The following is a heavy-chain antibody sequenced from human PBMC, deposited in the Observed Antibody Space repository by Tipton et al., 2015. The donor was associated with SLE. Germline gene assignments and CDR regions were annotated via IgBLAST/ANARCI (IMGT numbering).Heavy chain of an antibody. CDR2: IYYSGST. Sequence: TLSLTCTVSGGSISSINNYWGWIRQPPGKGLEWIGSIYYSGSTYYNPSLKSRVTISVDASKNQFSLKLNSVTAADTAVYYCARGYQLPLGPYYYYYMDVWGKGTTVTVSS. CDR1: GGSISSINNY. CDR3: ARGYQLPLGPYYYYYMDV. D-gene: IGHD2-2*01. J-gene: IGHJ6*03. V-gene: IGHV4-39*01.